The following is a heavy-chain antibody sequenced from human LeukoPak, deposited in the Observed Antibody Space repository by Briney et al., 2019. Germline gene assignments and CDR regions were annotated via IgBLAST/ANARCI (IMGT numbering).Heavy chain of an antibody. V-gene: IGHV4-38-2*01. CDR2: IYHSGST. J-gene: IGHJ2*01. Sequence: ASETLSLTCAVSGYSISSGYYWGWIRQPPGKGLEWIGSIYHSGSTYYNPSLKSRVTISVDTSKNQFSLNLSSVTAADTAVYYCARLSRDGYNKRGFDLWGRGTLVTVSS. CDR1: GYSISSGYY. CDR3: ARLSRDGYNKRGFDL. D-gene: IGHD5-24*01.